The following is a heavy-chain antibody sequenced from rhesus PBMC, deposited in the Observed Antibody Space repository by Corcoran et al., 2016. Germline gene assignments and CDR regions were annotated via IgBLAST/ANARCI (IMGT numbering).Heavy chain of an antibody. D-gene: IGHD6-31*01. Sequence: QVQLQESGPALVQPSETLSLTCTVSGAPIDDYKYWSWIRQAPGKGLEGIGGALCYNASTAYKPSPKSRPTFTKAASKTPFPLKLNSVTAADAAVYYCARRYPYNSGWPDAFDFWGQGLWVTVSS. V-gene: IGHV4-143*01. CDR2: ALCYNAST. CDR1: GAPIDDYKY. J-gene: IGHJ3*01. CDR3: ARRYPYNSGWPDAFDF.